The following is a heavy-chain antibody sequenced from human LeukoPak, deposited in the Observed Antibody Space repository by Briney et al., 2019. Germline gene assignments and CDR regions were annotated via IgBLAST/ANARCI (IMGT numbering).Heavy chain of an antibody. Sequence: GGSLRLSCAASGFTFNYAWMSWVRQVPGKGLEWVGQTVGEIDGGTTDYAAPVKGRFTISRDDSKSTLYLQMNSLEIEDTAVYYCTTDEDWNYARKDVWGQGATVIVSS. J-gene: IGHJ6*02. CDR2: TVGEIDGGTT. CDR1: GFTFNYAW. V-gene: IGHV3-15*04. D-gene: IGHD1-7*01. CDR3: TTDEDWNYARKDV.